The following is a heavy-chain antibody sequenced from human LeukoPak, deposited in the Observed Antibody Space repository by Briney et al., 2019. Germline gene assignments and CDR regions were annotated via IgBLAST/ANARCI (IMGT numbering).Heavy chain of an antibody. CDR2: INHSGST. D-gene: IGHD3-22*01. CDR3: ATHYYDSSGYRKFDY. CDR1: GGSFSGYY. V-gene: IGHV4-34*01. J-gene: IGHJ4*02. Sequence: SETLSLTCAVYGGSFSGYYWSWIRQPPGKGLEWIGEINHSGSTNYNPSLKSRVTMSVDTSKNQFSLKLSSVTAADTAVYYCATHYYDSSGYRKFDYWGQGTLVTVSS.